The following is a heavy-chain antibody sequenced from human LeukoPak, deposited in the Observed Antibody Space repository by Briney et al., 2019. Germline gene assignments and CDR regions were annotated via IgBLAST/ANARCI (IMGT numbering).Heavy chain of an antibody. D-gene: IGHD3-22*01. CDR2: IYYSGST. Sequence: SETLSLTCTVSGGSISSSSYYWGWIRQPAGKGLEWLGSIYYSGSTYYNPSLKSRVTISVDTSKNQFSLKLSSVTAADTAVYYCARGAMYYYDSSGYYDDAFDIWVQGTMVTVSS. J-gene: IGHJ3*02. CDR3: ARGAMYYYDSSGYYDDAFDI. CDR1: GGSISSSSYY. V-gene: IGHV4-39*01.